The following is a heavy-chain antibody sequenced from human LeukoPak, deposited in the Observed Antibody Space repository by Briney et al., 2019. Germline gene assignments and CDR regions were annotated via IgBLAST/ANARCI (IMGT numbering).Heavy chain of an antibody. D-gene: IGHD6-6*01. CDR3: ARGSWQLAEEVY. CDR2: ISHSGSA. J-gene: IGHJ4*02. Sequence: PSETLSLTCAVYGGSFSGYYCSWIRQPPGKGLEWIGEISHSGSANYNPSLKSRVTISVDTSKNQFSLKLSSVTAADTAVYYCARGSWQLAEEVYWGQGTLVTVSS. CDR1: GGSFSGYY. V-gene: IGHV4-34*01.